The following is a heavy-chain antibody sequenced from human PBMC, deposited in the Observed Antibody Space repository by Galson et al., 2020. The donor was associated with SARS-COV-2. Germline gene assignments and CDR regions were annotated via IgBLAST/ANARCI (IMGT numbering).Heavy chain of an antibody. Sequence: ASETLSLTCTASGGSISSYYRSWIRQPPGKGLEWIGYIYYSGSTNYNPSLKSRVTISVDTSKNQFSLKLSSVTAADTAVYYCARLDYGDYWGWFDPWGQGTLVTVSS. CDR2: IYYSGST. V-gene: IGHV4-59*08. CDR3: ARLDYGDYWGWFDP. CDR1: GGSISSYY. D-gene: IGHD4-17*01. J-gene: IGHJ5*02.